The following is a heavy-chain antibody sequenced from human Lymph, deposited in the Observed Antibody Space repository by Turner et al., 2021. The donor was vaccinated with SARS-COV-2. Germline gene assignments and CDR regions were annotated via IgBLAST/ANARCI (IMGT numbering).Heavy chain of an antibody. CDR2: ISYDGSNK. Sequence: QGQLVESGGGVVQPGGSLRLSCAASGFTFSSYAMHWVRQAPGKGLEWVAIISYDGSNKYYADSVKGRFTISRDNSKNTLYLQMNSLRAEDAAVYYCARAYSGSYYYGMDVWGQGTTVTVS. V-gene: IGHV3-30-3*01. J-gene: IGHJ6*02. D-gene: IGHD1-26*01. CDR3: ARAYSGSYYYGMDV. CDR1: GFTFSSYA.